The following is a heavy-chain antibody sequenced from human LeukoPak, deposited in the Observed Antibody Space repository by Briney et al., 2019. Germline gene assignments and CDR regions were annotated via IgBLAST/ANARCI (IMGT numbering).Heavy chain of an antibody. CDR2: IYYSGST. CDR1: GGSISSSSYY. J-gene: IGHJ4*02. CDR3: ARRVDTAMGFDY. D-gene: IGHD5-18*01. Sequence: SETLSPTCTVSGGSISSSSYYWGWIRQPPGKGLEWIGSIYYSGSTYYNPSLKSRVTISVDTSKNQFSLKLSSVTAADTAVYYCARRVDTAMGFDYWGQGTLVTVSS. V-gene: IGHV4-39*01.